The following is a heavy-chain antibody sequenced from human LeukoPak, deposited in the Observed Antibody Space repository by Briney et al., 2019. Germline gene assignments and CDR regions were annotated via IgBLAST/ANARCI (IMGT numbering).Heavy chain of an antibody. CDR1: GVNGSYHY. CDR3: AGGIGGFYDSSGYYNY. J-gene: IGHJ4*02. D-gene: IGHD3-22*01. Sequence: GSLRLSCAGSGVNGSYHYKNWVRQAPGEGLEWVSVLYSGVTTYYAESVKGRFTISRDNSKNTLFLQMKSLRAEDTAVYYCAGGIGGFYDSSGYYNYWGQGTLVTVSS. V-gene: IGHV3-53*01. CDR2: LYSGVTT.